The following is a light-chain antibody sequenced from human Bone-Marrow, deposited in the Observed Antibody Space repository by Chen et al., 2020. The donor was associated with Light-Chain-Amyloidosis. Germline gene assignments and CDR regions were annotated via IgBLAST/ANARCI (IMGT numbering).Light chain of an antibody. J-gene: IGKJ4*01. Sequence: DIVLTQTPVSLSVTTGQPASISCKYSQSLLHSDGKTYLYWYLHKPGQSPQLLISEVSNRFSGVPDRFSGSGSGRDFTLTISRVEAEDVGVYYCMQKIQLPITLGGGTKVDIK. CDR1: QSLLHSDGKTY. CDR3: MQKIQLPIT. CDR2: EVS. V-gene: IGKV2D-29*02.